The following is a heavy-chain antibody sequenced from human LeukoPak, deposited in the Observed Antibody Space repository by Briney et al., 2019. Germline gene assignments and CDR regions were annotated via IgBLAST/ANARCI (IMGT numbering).Heavy chain of an antibody. CDR3: ARRHDILTGYFDY. J-gene: IGHJ4*02. D-gene: IGHD3-9*01. Sequence: WVRQAPGKGLEWIGSIYYSGSTYYNPSLKSRVTISVDTSKNQFSLKLSSVTAADTAVYYCARRHDILTGYFDYWGQGTLVTVSS. CDR2: IYYSGST. V-gene: IGHV4-39*01.